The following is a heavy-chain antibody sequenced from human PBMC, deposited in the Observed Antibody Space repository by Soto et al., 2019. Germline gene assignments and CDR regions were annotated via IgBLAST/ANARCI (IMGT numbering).Heavy chain of an antibody. CDR3: AKCQDDGVTMVRGVIIPDYYYYYMDV. Sequence: PGGSLRLSCAASGFTFSSYAVSWVRQAPGKGLEWASAISGSGGSTYYADSVKGRFTISRDNSKNTLYLQMNSLRAEDTAVYYCAKCQDDGVTMVRGVIIPDYYYYYMDVWGKGTTVTVSS. V-gene: IGHV3-23*01. J-gene: IGHJ6*03. CDR1: GFTFSSYA. D-gene: IGHD3-10*01. CDR2: ISGSGGST.